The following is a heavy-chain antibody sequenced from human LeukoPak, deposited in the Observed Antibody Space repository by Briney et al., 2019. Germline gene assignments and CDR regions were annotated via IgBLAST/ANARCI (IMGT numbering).Heavy chain of an antibody. CDR3: AREQGYSAQWLVLYYYYYYGMDV. Sequence: GGSLRLSCAASGFTFSSYAMHWVRQAPGKGLEWVAVISYDGSNKYYADSVKGRFTISRDNSKNTLYLQMNSLRAEDTAVYYCAREQGYSAQWLVLYYYYYYGMDVRGQGTTVTVSS. CDR2: ISYDGSNK. V-gene: IGHV3-30-3*01. D-gene: IGHD6-19*01. CDR1: GFTFSSYA. J-gene: IGHJ6*02.